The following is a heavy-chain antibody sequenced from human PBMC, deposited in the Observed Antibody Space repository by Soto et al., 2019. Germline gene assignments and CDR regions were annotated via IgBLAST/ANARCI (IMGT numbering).Heavy chain of an antibody. CDR1: GYSFTNYG. V-gene: IGHV1-18*01. Sequence: QDRLVQSGVEVKKPVASVRVSCKASGYSFTNYGITWVRQAPGQGFERMGWISAYNGNTNYAQKFQGRVTLTTDASTSTAYLELRSLRSDDTAVYYCARDRGVAPPVAGNTHYYYYMDVWGKRTTVTVSS. CDR2: ISAYNGNT. J-gene: IGHJ6*03. CDR3: ARDRGVAPPVAGNTHYYYYMDV. D-gene: IGHD6-19*01.